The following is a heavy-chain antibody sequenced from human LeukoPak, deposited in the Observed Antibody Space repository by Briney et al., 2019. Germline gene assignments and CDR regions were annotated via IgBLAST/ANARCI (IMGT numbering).Heavy chain of an antibody. D-gene: IGHD4-17*01. CDR1: GFTFSSYE. CDR3: AKGLRPPYYYYYMDV. V-gene: IGHV3-48*03. J-gene: IGHJ6*03. CDR2: ISSSCSTI. Sequence: GGSLRLSCAASGFTFSSYEMNWVRQAPGKGLEWVSYISSSCSTIYYADSVKGRFTISRDNAKNSLYLQMNSLRAEDTAVYYCAKGLRPPYYYYYMDVWGKGTTVTVSS.